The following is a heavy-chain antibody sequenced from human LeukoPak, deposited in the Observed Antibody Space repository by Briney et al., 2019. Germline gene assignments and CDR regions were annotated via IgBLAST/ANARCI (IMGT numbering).Heavy chain of an antibody. CDR3: AKDLGGWIQLWIGAFDI. Sequence: PGGSLRLSCAASGFTFSSDGMHWVRQAPGKGLEWVAVISYDGSNKYYADSVKGRFTISRDNSKNTLYLQMNSLRAEDTAVYYCAKDLGGWIQLWIGAFDIWGQGTMVTVSS. V-gene: IGHV3-30*18. CDR1: GFTFSSDG. CDR2: ISYDGSNK. D-gene: IGHD5-18*01. J-gene: IGHJ3*02.